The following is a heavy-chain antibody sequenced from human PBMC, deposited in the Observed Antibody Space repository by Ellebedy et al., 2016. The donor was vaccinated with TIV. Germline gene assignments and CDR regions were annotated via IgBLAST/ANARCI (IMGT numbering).Heavy chain of an antibody. CDR2: IGTAGDP. D-gene: IGHD6-19*01. J-gene: IGHJ4*02. Sequence: GGSLRLSCAASGFTFSSYDMHWVRQATGKGLEWVSGIGTAGDPHYPGSVKGRFTISRDNAKNTLYLQMNSLRAEDTAVYYCARGGRSGWTQNPNRFDYWGQGTLVTVSS. V-gene: IGHV3-13*05. CDR3: ARGGRSGWTQNPNRFDY. CDR1: GFTFSSYD.